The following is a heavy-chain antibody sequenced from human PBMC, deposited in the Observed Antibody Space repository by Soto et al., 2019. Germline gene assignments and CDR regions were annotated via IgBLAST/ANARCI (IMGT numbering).Heavy chain of an antibody. J-gene: IGHJ4*02. CDR2: IIPIFGTA. CDR3: ARRNYYDSSGYYFGH. Sequence: GASVKVSCKASGGTFSSYAISWVRQAPGQGLEWMGGIIPIFGTANYAQKFQGRVTITADESTSTAYMELSSLRSEDTAVYYCARRNYYDSSGYYFGHWGQGTLVTVSS. CDR1: GGTFSSYA. V-gene: IGHV1-69*13. D-gene: IGHD3-22*01.